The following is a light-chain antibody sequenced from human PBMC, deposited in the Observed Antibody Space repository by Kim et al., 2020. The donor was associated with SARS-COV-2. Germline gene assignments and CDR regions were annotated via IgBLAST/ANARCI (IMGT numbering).Light chain of an antibody. Sequence: RVTTSCSGSSTNNGSHTADWYQQHPGTAPKLLINRNNQRPSGVPARFSGSKSGTSAALAISGRQPEDEADDYCGAWEDSLNGHGVFGGGTQLTVL. J-gene: IGLJ3*02. CDR1: STNNGSHT. V-gene: IGLV1-44*01. CDR2: RNN. CDR3: GAWEDSLNGHGV.